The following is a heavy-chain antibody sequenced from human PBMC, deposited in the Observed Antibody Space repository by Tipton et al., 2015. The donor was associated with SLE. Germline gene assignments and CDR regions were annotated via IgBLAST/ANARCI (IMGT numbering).Heavy chain of an antibody. CDR1: GGSISSGSYY. D-gene: IGHD3-22*01. CDR2: IYTSGST. V-gene: IGHV4-61*09. Sequence: TLSLTCTVSGGSISSGSYYWSWIRQPAGKGLEWIGHIYTSGSTNYNPSLKSRVTISVDTSKNQFSLKLSPVTAADTAAYYCARSPYYYDSSGYDYWGQGTLVTVSS. J-gene: IGHJ4*02. CDR3: ARSPYYYDSSGYDY.